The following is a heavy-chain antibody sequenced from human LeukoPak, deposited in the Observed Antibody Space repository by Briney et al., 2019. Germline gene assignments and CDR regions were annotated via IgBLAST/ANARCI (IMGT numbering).Heavy chain of an antibody. D-gene: IGHD3-16*01. CDR2: IYNGGST. J-gene: IGHJ4*02. Sequence: PGGSLRLSCAASGFTLSNNYMSWVRQAPGKGLEWVSVIYNGGSTYYADSVKGRFTVSRDNSKNTLYLQMNSLRAEDTAVYYCAREIWDWGQGTLVTVSS. CDR1: GFTLSNNY. V-gene: IGHV3-66*01. CDR3: AREIWD.